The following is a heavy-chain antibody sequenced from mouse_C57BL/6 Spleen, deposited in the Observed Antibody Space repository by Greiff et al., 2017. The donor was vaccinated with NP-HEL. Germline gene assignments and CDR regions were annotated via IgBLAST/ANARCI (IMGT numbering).Heavy chain of an antibody. Sequence: EVKLMESGPGLVKPSQSLSLTCSVTGYSITSGYYWNWIRQFPGNKLEWMGYISYDGSNNYNPSLKNRISITRDTSKNQFFLKLNSVTTEDTATYYCARVGGGYYAMDYWGQGTSVTVSS. CDR3: ARVGGGYYAMDY. J-gene: IGHJ4*01. V-gene: IGHV3-6*01. CDR2: ISYDGSN. CDR1: GYSITSGYY.